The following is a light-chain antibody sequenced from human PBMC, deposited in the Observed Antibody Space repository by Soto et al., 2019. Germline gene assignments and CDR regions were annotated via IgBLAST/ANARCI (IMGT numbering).Light chain of an antibody. CDR1: SSDVGSYNL. CDR2: EGS. J-gene: IGLJ2*01. V-gene: IGLV2-23*01. CDR3: CSYAGSSTYVV. Sequence: QSVLTQPASVSGSPGQSITISCTGTSSDVGSYNLVSWYQQHPGKAPKLMIYEGSKRPSGVSNRFSGSKSGNTASLTISGLHAEYEADYYCCSYAGSSTYVVVGGGTKLTV.